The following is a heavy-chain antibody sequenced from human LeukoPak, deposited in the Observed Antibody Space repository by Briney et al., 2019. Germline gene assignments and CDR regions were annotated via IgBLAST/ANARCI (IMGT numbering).Heavy chain of an antibody. Sequence: SETLSLTCAVYGGSFSGYYWSWIRQPPGKGLEWIGEINHSGSTIYNPSLKSRVTISVDTSKNQFSLKLSSVTAADTAVYYCARGSWYDPNWFDPWGQGTLVTVSS. D-gene: IGHD6-13*01. J-gene: IGHJ5*02. CDR1: GGSFSGYY. CDR2: INHSGST. CDR3: ARGSWYDPNWFDP. V-gene: IGHV4-34*01.